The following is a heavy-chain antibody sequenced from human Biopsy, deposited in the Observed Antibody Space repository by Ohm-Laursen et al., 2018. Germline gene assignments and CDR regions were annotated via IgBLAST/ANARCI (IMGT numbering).Heavy chain of an antibody. J-gene: IGHJ4*02. V-gene: IGHV1-69*13. D-gene: IGHD3-16*01. Sequence: SVKVSCKASGGTFNNYAISWVRQAPGPGLEWMGGISPVFGAVKYAEKFRGRLTITAGESTGTAYMELNSLTSDEPAGYYCVTDAVGGLAVFGGQGTLVTVSS. CDR3: VTDAVGGLAVF. CDR1: GGTFNNYA. CDR2: ISPVFGAV.